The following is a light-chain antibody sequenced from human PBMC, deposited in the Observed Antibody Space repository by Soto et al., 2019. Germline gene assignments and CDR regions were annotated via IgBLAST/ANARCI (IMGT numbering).Light chain of an antibody. CDR3: QQRSNWPWP. J-gene: IGKJ1*01. V-gene: IGKV3-11*01. CDR1: QSVSNF. Sequence: EIVLTQSPATLSLSPGERATLSCRASQSVSNFLAWYQQKPGQAPRLLISDASTRATGIPGRFSGSGSGTDVSLTISSLEPEDFAVYYCQQRSNWPWPFGQGTKVDIK. CDR2: DAS.